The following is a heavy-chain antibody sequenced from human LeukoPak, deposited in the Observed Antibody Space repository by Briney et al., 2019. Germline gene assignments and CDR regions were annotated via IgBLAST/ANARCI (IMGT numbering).Heavy chain of an antibody. J-gene: IGHJ4*02. Sequence: EGSLRLSCAASGFTFSSYWMSWVRQAPGKGLEWVANIKQDGSEKYYVDFVKGRFTISRDNAKNSLYLQMNSLRAEDTAVYYCARVEVIVVVVAATPTSYYFDYWGQGTLVTVSS. D-gene: IGHD2-15*01. V-gene: IGHV3-7*01. CDR1: GFTFSSYW. CDR2: IKQDGSEK. CDR3: ARVEVIVVVVAATPTSYYFDY.